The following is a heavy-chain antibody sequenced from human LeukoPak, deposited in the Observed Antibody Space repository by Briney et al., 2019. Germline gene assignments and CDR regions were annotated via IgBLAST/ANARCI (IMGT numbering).Heavy chain of an antibody. J-gene: IGHJ3*02. V-gene: IGHV1-69*13. CDR1: GGTFSSYA. CDR2: IIPIFGTA. CDR3: ARGGTERYFDWFHSSDAFDI. Sequence: SVKVSCKASGGTFSSYAISWVRQAPGQGLEWMGGIIPIFGTANYAQKFQGRVTITADESTSTAYMGLSSLRSEDTAVYYCARGGTERYFDWFHSSDAFDIWGQGTMVTVSS. D-gene: IGHD3-9*01.